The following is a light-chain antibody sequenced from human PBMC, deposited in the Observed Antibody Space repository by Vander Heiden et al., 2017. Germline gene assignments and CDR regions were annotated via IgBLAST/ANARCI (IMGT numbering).Light chain of an antibody. CDR1: SSNIGAGYD. V-gene: IGLV1-40*01. CDR3: QSYDSSLSGSV. CDR2: GNT. Sequence: QSVLTQPPSVSGAPGPRVTISCTGSSSNIGAGYDVHWYQQLPGTVPKLLIYGNTNRPSGVPDRFSGSKSGTSASLAITGLQAEDEADYYCQSYDSSLSGSVFGGGTKLTVL. J-gene: IGLJ2*01.